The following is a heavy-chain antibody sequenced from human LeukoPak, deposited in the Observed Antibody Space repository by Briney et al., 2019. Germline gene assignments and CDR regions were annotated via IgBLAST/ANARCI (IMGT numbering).Heavy chain of an antibody. Sequence: GGSLRLSCAASGFTFTTAWMSWVRQAPGKGLEWVGRIRSKTAGGTADYAAPVKGRFTISRDDSKSTLSLQMNGLKTEDTAVYYCTTDRGWLQFGSWGQGTLVTVSS. CDR1: GFTFTTAW. V-gene: IGHV3-15*01. J-gene: IGHJ5*02. CDR3: TTDRGWLQFGS. CDR2: IRSKTAGGTA. D-gene: IGHD5-24*01.